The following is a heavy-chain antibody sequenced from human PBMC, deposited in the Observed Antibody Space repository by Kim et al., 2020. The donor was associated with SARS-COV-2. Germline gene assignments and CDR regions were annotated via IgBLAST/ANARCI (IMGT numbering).Heavy chain of an antibody. D-gene: IGHD6-19*01. CDR3: AKDRKAVAGFFDY. V-gene: IGHV3-23*01. Sequence: AASVKGRFTISRDNSKNTLYLQMNSLRAEDTAVYYCAKDRKAVAGFFDYWGQGTLVTVSS. J-gene: IGHJ4*02.